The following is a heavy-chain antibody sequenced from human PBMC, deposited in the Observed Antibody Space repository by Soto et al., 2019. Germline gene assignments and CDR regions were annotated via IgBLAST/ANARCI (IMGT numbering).Heavy chain of an antibody. V-gene: IGHV4-34*01. J-gene: IGHJ4*02. CDR1: GGSFSGYY. CDR2: INHSGST. Sequence: QVQLQQWGAGLFKPSETLSLTCAVYGGSFSGYYWSWIRQPPGKGLEWIGEINHSGSTNYNPSLKSRVTISVDTSKNQFSLKLSSVTAADTAVYYCARGKGDYIWGSYRTKHFDYWGQGTLVTVSS. D-gene: IGHD3-16*02. CDR3: ARGKGDYIWGSYRTKHFDY.